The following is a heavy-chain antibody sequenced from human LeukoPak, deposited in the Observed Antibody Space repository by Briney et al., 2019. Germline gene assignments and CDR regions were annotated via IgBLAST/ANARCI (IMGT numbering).Heavy chain of an antibody. CDR2: MNPNSGNT. Sequence: EASVKVSCKASGYTFTSYDINWVRQATGQGLEWMGWMNPNSGNTGYAQKFQGRVTMTRNTSISTAYMELSSLRSEDTAVYYCARGAGEYWYFDLWGRGTLVTVSS. CDR3: ARGAGEYWYFDL. CDR1: GYTFTSYD. V-gene: IGHV1-8*01. J-gene: IGHJ2*01.